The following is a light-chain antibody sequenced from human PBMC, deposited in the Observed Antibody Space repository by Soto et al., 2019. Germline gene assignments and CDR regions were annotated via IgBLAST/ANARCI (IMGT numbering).Light chain of an antibody. CDR3: LQAAQSPLT. J-gene: IGKJ5*01. V-gene: IGKV2-28*01. CDR1: QSLLHSNGNNH. CDR2: LAS. Sequence: DIVLTQSPLSLPVTPGEPASISCRSSQSLLHSNGNNHVDWYLQRPGQSPQLLLYLASSRASGVPDRFSGSGSCTEFSLEISRVEAEDVGVYYCLQAAQSPLTFGQGTRLEIK.